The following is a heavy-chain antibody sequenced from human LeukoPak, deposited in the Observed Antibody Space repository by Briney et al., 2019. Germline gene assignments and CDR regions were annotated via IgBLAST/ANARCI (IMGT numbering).Heavy chain of an antibody. CDR1: GYTFTGYY. CDR3: ASYSGSFDAFDI. CDR2: INPNSGGT. D-gene: IGHD1-26*01. Sequence: ASVKVSCKASGYTFTGYYMHWVRQAPGQGLEWMGWINPNSGGTNYAQKFQGRVTMTRDTSISTAYMELGRLRSDDTAVYYCASYSGSFDAFDIWGQGTMVTVSS. J-gene: IGHJ3*02. V-gene: IGHV1-2*02.